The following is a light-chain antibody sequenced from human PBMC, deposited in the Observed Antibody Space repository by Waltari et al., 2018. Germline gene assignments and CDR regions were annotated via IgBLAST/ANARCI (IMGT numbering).Light chain of an antibody. CDR3: QQYNNWPPRRT. CDR1: QSVSSN. J-gene: IGKJ1*01. V-gene: IGKV3-15*01. Sequence: EIVMTQSPATLSVSPGERATLSCRASQSVSSNLAWYQQKPGQAPRLLIHGASTRATGIPARFSGSGSGTEFTLTISSLQSEDFAVYYCQQYNNWPPRRTFGQGTKVEFK. CDR2: GAS.